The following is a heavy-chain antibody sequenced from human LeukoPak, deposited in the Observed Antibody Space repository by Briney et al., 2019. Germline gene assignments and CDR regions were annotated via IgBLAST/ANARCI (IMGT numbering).Heavy chain of an antibody. J-gene: IGHJ3*02. V-gene: IGHV3-21*04. CDR2: ISSSSSYI. CDR3: TKDIGIVAYDAFDI. Sequence: GGSLRLSCGASGFTFRTSWMNWVRQAPGKGLEWVSSISSSSSYIYYADSVKGRFTISRDNAKNSLYLQMNSLRAEDTAVYYCTKDIGIVAYDAFDIWGQGTMVTVSS. D-gene: IGHD5-12*01. CDR1: GFTFRTSW.